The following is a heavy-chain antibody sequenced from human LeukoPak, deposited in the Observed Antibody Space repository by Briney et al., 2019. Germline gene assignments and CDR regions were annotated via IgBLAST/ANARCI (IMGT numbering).Heavy chain of an antibody. J-gene: IGHJ4*02. CDR3: AKGDYFDY. D-gene: IGHD3-16*01. CDR1: GFSFSGNW. V-gene: IGHV3-7*01. Sequence: GSLRLSCAASGFSFSGNWMSWVRQAPGKGLEWVANIKQDGGERYYVNSVKGRFTISRDNAKNSLYLQMNSLRAEDTAVYYCAKGDYFDYWGQGTLVAVSS. CDR2: IKQDGGER.